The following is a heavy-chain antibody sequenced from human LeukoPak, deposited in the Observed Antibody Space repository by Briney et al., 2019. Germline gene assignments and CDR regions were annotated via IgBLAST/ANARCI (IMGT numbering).Heavy chain of an antibody. CDR3: ARGGYCSSTSCYIGWFGP. Sequence: ASVKVSCKASGYTFTGYYMHWVRQAPGQGLEWMGWINPNSGGTNYAQKLQGRVTMTRDTSISTAYMELSRLRSDDTAVYYCARGGYCSSTSCYIGWFGPWGQGTLVTVSS. CDR2: INPNSGGT. J-gene: IGHJ5*02. CDR1: GYTFTGYY. D-gene: IGHD2-2*02. V-gene: IGHV1-2*02.